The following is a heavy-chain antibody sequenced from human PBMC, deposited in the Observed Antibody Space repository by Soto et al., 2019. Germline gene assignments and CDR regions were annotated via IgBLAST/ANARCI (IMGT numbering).Heavy chain of an antibody. Sequence: EVQLVESGGGLVQPGGSLRLSCAASGFTVSSNYMSWVRQAPGKGLEWVSVIYSGGSTYYADSVKGRFTISRDNSKNTLYLQMNSLRAEDTAVYYCAREYSYGYYYYYAMVVWGQGTTVTVSS. CDR2: IYSGGST. CDR1: GFTVSSNY. J-gene: IGHJ6*02. CDR3: AREYSYGYYYYYAMVV. V-gene: IGHV3-66*01. D-gene: IGHD5-18*01.